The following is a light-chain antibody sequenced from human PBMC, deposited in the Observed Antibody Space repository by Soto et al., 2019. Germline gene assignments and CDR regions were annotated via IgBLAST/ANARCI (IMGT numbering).Light chain of an antibody. CDR2: KAS. CDR3: QQYNSYSFT. CDR1: RSISSW. Sequence: DIQMTQSPSTLSASVGDRVTITCRASRSISSWLAWYQQKPGKAPKLLIYKASSLESGVPSRFSGSGSGTEFTLTISSLQPDDFATYYCQQYNSYSFTFGPGTKVDIK. V-gene: IGKV1-5*03. J-gene: IGKJ3*01.